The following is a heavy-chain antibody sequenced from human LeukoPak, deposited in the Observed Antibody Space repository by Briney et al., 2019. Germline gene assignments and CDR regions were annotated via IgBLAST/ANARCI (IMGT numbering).Heavy chain of an antibody. Sequence: SETLSLTCAVSGGSISSSNWWSWVRQPPGKGLEWIGEIYHSGSTNYNPSLKSRVTISVDKSKNQFSLKLSSVTAADTAVYYCARGQAAAGYYYYYYGMDVWGQGTTVTVSS. CDR3: ARGQAAAGYYYYYYGMDV. V-gene: IGHV4-4*02. CDR1: GGSISSSNW. J-gene: IGHJ6*02. D-gene: IGHD6-13*01. CDR2: IYHSGST.